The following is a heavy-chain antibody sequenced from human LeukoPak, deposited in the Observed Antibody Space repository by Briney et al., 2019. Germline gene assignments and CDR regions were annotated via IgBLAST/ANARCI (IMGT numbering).Heavy chain of an antibody. CDR2: ISGGGGNT. J-gene: IGHJ3*02. Sequence: GGSLRLSCAASKFAFSSYAMSWVRQAPGKGLEWVSAISGGGGNTYYADSVKGRFTISRDNSKNTLYLQMNSLRAEDTAVYYCGKNRYSGSLSPFDIWGQGTMVSVSS. CDR1: KFAFSSYA. D-gene: IGHD1-26*01. V-gene: IGHV3-23*01. CDR3: GKNRYSGSLSPFDI.